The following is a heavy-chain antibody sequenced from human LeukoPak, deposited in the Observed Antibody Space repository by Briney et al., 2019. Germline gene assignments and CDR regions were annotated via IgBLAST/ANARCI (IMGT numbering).Heavy chain of an antibody. V-gene: IGHV3-66*01. J-gene: IGHJ4*02. CDR3: ARGRLVRIFRSYYFDY. CDR1: GCTVSSNY. Sequence: PAESLSLTCTASGCTVSSNYWSWIRQPPGKGLEWVGVNYSGGSTYYADSVKGRFTISRDNSKNTLYLQMNSLRAEDTAVYYCARGRLVRIFRSYYFDYWGQGTLVTVSS. CDR2: NYSGGST. D-gene: IGHD3-9*01.